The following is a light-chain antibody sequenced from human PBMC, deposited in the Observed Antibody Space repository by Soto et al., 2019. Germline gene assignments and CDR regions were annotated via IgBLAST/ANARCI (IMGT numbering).Light chain of an antibody. Sequence: DIQMTQSPSTLSASVGDRVTITWRASQSISSWLAWYQQKPGKAPKLLIYKASSLESGVPSRFSGSGSGTEFTLTISSLQPDDFATYYCQQYNSYPLTFGGGTKVDIK. V-gene: IGKV1-5*03. CDR3: QQYNSYPLT. J-gene: IGKJ4*01. CDR1: QSISSW. CDR2: KAS.